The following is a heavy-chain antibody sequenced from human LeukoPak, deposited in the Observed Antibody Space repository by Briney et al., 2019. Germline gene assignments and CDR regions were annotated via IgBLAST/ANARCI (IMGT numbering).Heavy chain of an antibody. V-gene: IGHV3-30-3*01. CDR1: GFTFSSYA. CDR2: ISYDGSNK. J-gene: IGHJ4*02. Sequence: PGGSLRLSCAASGFTFSSYAMHWVRQAPGKGLEWVAVISYDGSNKYYVDSVKGRFTISRDNSKNTLYLQMNSLRAEDTAVYYCARAGITMIADPHFDYWGQGTLVTVSS. CDR3: ARAGITMIADPHFDY. D-gene: IGHD3-22*01.